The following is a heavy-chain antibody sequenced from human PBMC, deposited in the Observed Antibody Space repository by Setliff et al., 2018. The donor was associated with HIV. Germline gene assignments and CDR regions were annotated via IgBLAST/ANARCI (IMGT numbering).Heavy chain of an antibody. D-gene: IGHD3-22*01. Sequence: ASVKVSCKASGYTFTSYAMHWVRQAPGQRLEWMGWINAGNGNTKYSQKFQGRVTITRDTSASTAYMELSSLRSEDTAVYYCARVPYCYDSSGPPGYWGQGTLVTVSS. CDR3: ARVPYCYDSSGPPGY. V-gene: IGHV1-3*01. CDR1: GYTFTSYA. CDR2: INAGNGNT. J-gene: IGHJ4*02.